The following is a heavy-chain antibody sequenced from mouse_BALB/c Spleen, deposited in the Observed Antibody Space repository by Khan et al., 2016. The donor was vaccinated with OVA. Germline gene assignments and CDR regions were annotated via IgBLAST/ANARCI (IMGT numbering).Heavy chain of an antibody. CDR3: AGGDYYVDYAMDY. CDR1: GFNIKDTY. V-gene: IGHV14-3*02. Sequence: VQLKESGAELVKPGASVKLSCTASGFNIKDTYMHWVKQRPEQGLEWIGRIDPANGNTKYDPKFQGKATITADTSSNTAYLQLISLTSEDTAVYYCAGGDYYVDYAMDYWGQGTSVTVSS. CDR2: IDPANGNT. J-gene: IGHJ4*01. D-gene: IGHD1-1*01.